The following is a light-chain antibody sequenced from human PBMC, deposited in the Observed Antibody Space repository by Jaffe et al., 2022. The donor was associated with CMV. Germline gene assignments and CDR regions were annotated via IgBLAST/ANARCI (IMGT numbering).Light chain of an antibody. J-gene: IGLJ3*02. CDR3: AAWDDSLKGWV. Sequence: QSVVTQPPSASGTPGQRVTISCSGSSSNIGRNTVNWYQQLPGTAPKLLIYSNNQRPSGVPDRFSGSKSGTSASLAISGLQSEDETDYYCAAWDDSLKGWVFGGGTKLTVL. CDR1: SSNIGRNT. CDR2: SNN. V-gene: IGLV1-44*01.